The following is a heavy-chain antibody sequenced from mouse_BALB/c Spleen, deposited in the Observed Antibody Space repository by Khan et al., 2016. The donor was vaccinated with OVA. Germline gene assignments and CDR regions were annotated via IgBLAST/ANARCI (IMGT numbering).Heavy chain of an antibody. CDR1: GYSITSDYA. D-gene: IGHD1-1*01. J-gene: IGHJ2*01. CDR2: ISYSGNT. V-gene: IGHV3-2*02. Sequence: EVQLQESGPGLVKPSQSLSLICTVTGYSITSDYAWNWIRQFPGNKLEWMGFISYSGNTKYNPSLKSRISITRDTSKNQFFLQFNSVTTEDTATYYCARVYGGDFDYWGHGTTLTVSS. CDR3: ARVYGGDFDY.